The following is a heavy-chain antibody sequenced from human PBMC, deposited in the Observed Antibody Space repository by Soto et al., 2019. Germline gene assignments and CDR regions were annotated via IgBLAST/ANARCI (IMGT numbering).Heavy chain of an antibody. J-gene: IGHJ6*04. CDR1: GYTFTSYG. V-gene: IGHV1-18*01. CDR3: ARDGYNWNLFYYGMDV. CDR2: ISAYNGNT. Sequence: ASVKVSCKASGYTFTSYGISWVRQAPGQGLEWMGWISAYNGNTNYAQKLQGRVTMTTDTSTSTAYMELRSLRSDDTAVYYCARDGYNWNLFYYGMDVWGKGTTVTVSS. D-gene: IGHD1-7*01.